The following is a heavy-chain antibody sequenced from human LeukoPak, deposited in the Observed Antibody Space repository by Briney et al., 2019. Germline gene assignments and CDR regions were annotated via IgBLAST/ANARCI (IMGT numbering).Heavy chain of an antibody. J-gene: IGHJ6*03. Sequence: PSETLSLTCTVSGGSISSGGYYWSWIRQHPGKGLEWIGYIYYSGSTYYNPSLKSRVTISVDTSKNQFSLKLSSVTAADTAVYYCARVLAYDSSGYYDYYYYYMDVWGKGTTVTVSS. D-gene: IGHD3-22*01. CDR1: GGSISSGGYY. CDR2: IYYSGST. V-gene: IGHV4-31*03. CDR3: ARVLAYDSSGYYDYYYYYMDV.